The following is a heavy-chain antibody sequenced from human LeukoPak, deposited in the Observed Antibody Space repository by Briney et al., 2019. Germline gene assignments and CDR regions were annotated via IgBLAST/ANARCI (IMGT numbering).Heavy chain of an antibody. D-gene: IGHD3-22*01. CDR3: ARGPARDYDSSGYYQNDYFDY. Sequence: GGSLRLSCAASGFTFSSYAMHWVRQAPGKGLEWVAVISYDGSNKYYADSVKGRFTISRDNSKNTLYLQMNSLRAEDTAVYYCARGPARDYDSSGYYQNDYFDYWGQGTLVTVSS. J-gene: IGHJ4*02. V-gene: IGHV3-30-3*01. CDR1: GFTFSSYA. CDR2: ISYDGSNK.